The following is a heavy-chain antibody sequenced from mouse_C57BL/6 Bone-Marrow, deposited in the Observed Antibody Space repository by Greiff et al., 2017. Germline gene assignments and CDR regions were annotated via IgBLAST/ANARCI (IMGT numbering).Heavy chain of an antibody. V-gene: IGHV5-6*02. J-gene: IGHJ4*01. CDR3: ARHEAFPMITKAMDY. CDR2: ISSGGSYT. Sequence: DVKLVESGGDLVKPGGSLKLSCAASGFTFSSYGMSWVRQTPDKRLEWVATISSGGSYTYYPDSVKGRFTISRDNAKNTLYLQMSSLKSEDTAMYYCARHEAFPMITKAMDYWGQGTSVTVSS. CDR1: GFTFSSYG. D-gene: IGHD2-4*01.